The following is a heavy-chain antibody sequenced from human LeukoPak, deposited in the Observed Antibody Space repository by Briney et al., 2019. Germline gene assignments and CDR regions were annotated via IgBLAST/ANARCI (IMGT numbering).Heavy chain of an antibody. CDR1: GFTFSSYD. D-gene: IGHD3-22*01. CDR2: IGTAGEI. Sequence: PGGSLRLSCAASGFTFSSYDIHWVRQATGKGLEWVSGIGTAGEIYYPGSVKGRFTISRDNAKNLLYLQMNSLRAEDTAVYYCARDANYYDSSGYYDLVYWGQGTLVTVSS. J-gene: IGHJ4*02. V-gene: IGHV3-13*01. CDR3: ARDANYYDSSGYYDLVY.